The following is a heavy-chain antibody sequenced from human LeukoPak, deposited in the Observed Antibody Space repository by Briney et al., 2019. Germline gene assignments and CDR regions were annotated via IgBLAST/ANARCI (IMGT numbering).Heavy chain of an antibody. D-gene: IGHD7-27*01. CDR1: GGSISSGGYY. J-gene: IGHJ3*02. CDR3: ARGANLGAFDI. Sequence: SQTLSLTCTVSGGSISSGGYYWSWIRQPPGKGLKWIGYIYHSGSTYYNPSLKSRVTISVDRSKNQFSLKLSSVTAADTAVYYCARGANLGAFDIWGQGTMVTVSS. CDR2: IYHSGST. V-gene: IGHV4-30-2*01.